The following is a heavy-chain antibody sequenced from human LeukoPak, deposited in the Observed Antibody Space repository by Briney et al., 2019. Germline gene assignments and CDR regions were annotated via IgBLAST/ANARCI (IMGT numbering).Heavy chain of an antibody. Sequence: PGGSLRLSCAASGFTFSSYSMNWVRQAPGKGLDWVSSISSSSSYIYYADSVKGRFTISRDNAKNSLYLQMNSLRAEDTAVYYCARDHGYCSSTSCYVRSGIDYWGQGTLVTVSS. D-gene: IGHD2-2*03. CDR3: ARDHGYCSSTSCYVRSGIDY. J-gene: IGHJ4*02. CDR1: GFTFSSYS. V-gene: IGHV3-21*01. CDR2: ISSSSSYI.